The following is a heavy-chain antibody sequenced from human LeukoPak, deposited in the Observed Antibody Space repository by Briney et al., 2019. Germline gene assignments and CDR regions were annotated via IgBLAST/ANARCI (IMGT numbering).Heavy chain of an antibody. Sequence: GESLKISCKGSVYSFTSYWIGCVRQMPGKGLEWMGIIYPGDSDTRYSPSFQGQVTISADKSISTAYLQWSSLKASDTAMYYCARREMATIKAFDIWGQGTMVTVSS. V-gene: IGHV5-51*01. CDR3: ARREMATIKAFDI. D-gene: IGHD5-24*01. CDR2: IYPGDSDT. CDR1: VYSFTSYW. J-gene: IGHJ3*02.